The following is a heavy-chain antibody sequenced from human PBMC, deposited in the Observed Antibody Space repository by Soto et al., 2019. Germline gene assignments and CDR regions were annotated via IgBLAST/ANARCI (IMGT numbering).Heavy chain of an antibody. J-gene: IGHJ6*02. CDR1: GGTFSSYA. CDR3: AAGYGDFYYYGMDV. CDR2: IIPIFGTA. Sequence: ASVKVCCKASGGTFSSYAISWVRQAPGQGLEWMGGIIPIFGTANYAQKFQGRVTITADESTSTAYMELSSLRSEDTAVYYCAAGYGDFYYYGMDVWGQGTTVTVSS. V-gene: IGHV1-69*13. D-gene: IGHD4-17*01.